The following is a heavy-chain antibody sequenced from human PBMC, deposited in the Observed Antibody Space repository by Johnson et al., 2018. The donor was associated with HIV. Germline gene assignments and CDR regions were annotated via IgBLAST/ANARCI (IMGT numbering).Heavy chain of an antibody. V-gene: IGHV3-9*01. Sequence: EVQLVESGGGVVQPGGSLRLSCAASGFMLNSHGMHWVRQVSKKGLEWVAGISWNSDTIGYADSVKGRFTISRDNAKNSLYLQMKSLRLEDTALYFCARDLTWEMQDTFDLWGQGTMVTVSS. J-gene: IGHJ3*01. CDR2: ISWNSDTI. CDR3: ARDLTWEMQDTFDL. CDR1: GFMLNSHG. D-gene: IGHD1-26*01.